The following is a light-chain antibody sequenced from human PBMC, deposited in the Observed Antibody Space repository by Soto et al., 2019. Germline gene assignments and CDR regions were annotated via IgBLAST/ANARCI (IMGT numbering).Light chain of an antibody. CDR3: QQYGSSPYT. J-gene: IGKJ2*01. CDR1: QTVTSSHLAPS. CDR2: GAS. V-gene: IGKV3-20*01. Sequence: IVLTQSPDTLSLSPCERATLSCRASQTVTSSHLAPSLAWHQHKPGQATRLLIYGASRRATGIPDRFSVSESGTDFNLTISSLEPEDFAVYYCQQYGSSPYTFGQGTRLKIK.